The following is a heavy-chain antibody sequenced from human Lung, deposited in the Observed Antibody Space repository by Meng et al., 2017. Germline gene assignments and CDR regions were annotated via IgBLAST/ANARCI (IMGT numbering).Heavy chain of an antibody. CDR1: GFTFSNAR. Sequence: VGAGVDLVQPVWSRRLACSAPGFTFSNARMDWVRQAQGKGLEWVGRIKSKTYGETADYAAPVKGRFTISRDDSQNTLYLQMNSLKTEDTAVYYCQWLSTHPPDQWGQGTLVTVSS. V-gene: IGHV3-15*01. CDR2: IKSKTYGETA. D-gene: IGHD3-22*01. J-gene: IGHJ4*01. CDR3: QWLSTHPPDQ.